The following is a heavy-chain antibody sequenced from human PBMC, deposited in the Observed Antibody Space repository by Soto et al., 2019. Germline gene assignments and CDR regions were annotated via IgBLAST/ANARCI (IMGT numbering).Heavy chain of an antibody. J-gene: IGHJ5*02. CDR2: ITPLYGTK. CDR3: ARGGTLKPFDP. D-gene: IGHD3-16*01. V-gene: IGHV1-69*12. CDR1: GGTFSSYS. Sequence: QVQLVQSGPEVKEPGSSVKVSCKTSGGTFSSYSLNWVRQAPGQGLEWMGVITPLYGTKNYAQRFRGRVTFAADASTSTVFMELTRATSDDTAVYFCARGGTLKPFDPWGQGTLVTVSS.